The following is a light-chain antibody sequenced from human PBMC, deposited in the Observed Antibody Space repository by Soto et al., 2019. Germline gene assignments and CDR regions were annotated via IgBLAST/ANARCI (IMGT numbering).Light chain of an antibody. Sequence: QLVLTQSPSASASLGASVKLTCTLSSGHSSYAIAWHQQQPEKGPRYLMRLNSDGSHTKGDGIPDRFSGSSSGAERYLTTSGLQSEDEADYYCQSWGAGIGVFGGGTKLTVL. CDR1: SGHSSYA. J-gene: IGLJ3*02. CDR3: QSWGAGIGV. V-gene: IGLV4-69*01. CDR2: LNSDGSH.